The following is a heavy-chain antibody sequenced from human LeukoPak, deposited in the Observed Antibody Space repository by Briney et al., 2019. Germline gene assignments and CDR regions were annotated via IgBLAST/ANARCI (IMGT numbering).Heavy chain of an antibody. V-gene: IGHV4-34*01. J-gene: IGHJ4*02. CDR3: ARGPTYSSSSLDY. CDR2: INHSGST. Sequence: SETLSLTCAVYGGSFSSYYWSWIRQPPGKGLEWIGEINHSGSTNYNPPLKSRVTISVDTSKNQFSLKLSSVTAADTAVYYCARGPTYSSSSLDYWGQGTLVTVSS. D-gene: IGHD6-6*01. CDR1: GGSFSSYY.